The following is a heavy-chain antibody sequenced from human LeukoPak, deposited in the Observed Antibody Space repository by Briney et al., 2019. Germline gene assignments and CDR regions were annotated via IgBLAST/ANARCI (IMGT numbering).Heavy chain of an antibody. CDR3: AVEPVTKYHYGWFDP. J-gene: IGHJ5*02. Sequence: SETLSLTCTVSGGSISSSSYYWGWIRQPPGKGLEWIGSIYYSGSTYYNPSLKSRVTISVDTSKNQFSLKLSSVTAADTAVYYCAVEPVTKYHYGWFDPWGQGTLVTVSS. CDR2: IYYSGST. V-gene: IGHV4-39*07. D-gene: IGHD4-17*01. CDR1: GGSISSSSYY.